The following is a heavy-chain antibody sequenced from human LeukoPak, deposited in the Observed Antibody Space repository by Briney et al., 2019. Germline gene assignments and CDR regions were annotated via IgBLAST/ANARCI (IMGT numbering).Heavy chain of an antibody. CDR2: ISYDGGNK. CDR1: GFTFSSYA. CDR3: ARTGYGDLRGSYGMDV. Sequence: GGSLRLSCAASGFTFSSYAMHWVRQAPGKGLEWVAVISYDGGNKYYADSVKGRFTISRDNSKNTLYLQMNSLRAEDTAVYYCARTGYGDLRGSYGMDVWGQGTTVTVSS. J-gene: IGHJ6*02. V-gene: IGHV3-30-3*01. D-gene: IGHD4-17*01.